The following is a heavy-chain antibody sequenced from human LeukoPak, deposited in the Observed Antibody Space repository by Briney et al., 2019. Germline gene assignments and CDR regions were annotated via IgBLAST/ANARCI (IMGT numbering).Heavy chain of an antibody. CDR2: IIPIFGIA. D-gene: IGHD1-26*01. CDR1: GGTFSSYA. V-gene: IGHV1-69*17. CDR3: ARNSGSYFYFDY. Sequence: ASVKVSCKASGGTFSSYAISWVRQAPGQGLEWMGGIIPIFGIANYAQKFQGRVTITADKSTSTAYMELSSLRSEDTAVYYCARNSGSYFYFDYWGQGTLVTVSS. J-gene: IGHJ4*02.